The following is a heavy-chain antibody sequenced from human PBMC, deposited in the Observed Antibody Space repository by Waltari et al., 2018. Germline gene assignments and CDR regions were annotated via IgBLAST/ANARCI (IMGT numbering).Heavy chain of an antibody. J-gene: IGHJ4*02. CDR1: GYSISSGYY. CDR2: IYHSGST. V-gene: IGHV4-38-2*01. D-gene: IGHD3-3*01. CDR3: ARSPDYDFWSGYYDSLNYFDY. Sequence: QVQLQESGPGLVKPSETLSLTCAVSGYSISSGYYWGWIRQPPGKGLEWIGSIYHSGSTYYNPSLKSRVTISVDTSKNQFSLKLSSVTAADTAVYYCARSPDYDFWSGYYDSLNYFDYWGQGTLVIVSS.